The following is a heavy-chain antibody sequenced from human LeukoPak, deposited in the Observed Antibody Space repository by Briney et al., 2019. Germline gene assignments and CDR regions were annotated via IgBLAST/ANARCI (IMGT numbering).Heavy chain of an antibody. CDR1: GLTLSTYA. D-gene: IGHD3-10*01. CDR2: IATDGGGT. V-gene: IGHV3-64D*09. J-gene: IGHJ4*02. Sequence: GGSLRLSCSGSGLTLSTYAMHWVRRAPGKGLEYVSAIATDGGGTYYADSVKGRFTISRDKSKNTLYLQMRSLRAEDTAVYYCMTRATSGYWGQGTLVTVPS. CDR3: MTRATSGY.